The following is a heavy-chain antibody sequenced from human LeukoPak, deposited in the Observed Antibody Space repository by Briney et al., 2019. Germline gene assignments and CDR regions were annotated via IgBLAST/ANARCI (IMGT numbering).Heavy chain of an antibody. CDR3: ARGGYFDSSGYPNPLDY. Sequence: SETLSLTCTVSGGSIRSSYYYWGWIRQPPGKGPEWIGEINHSGSTNYNPSLKRRVFMPVDTAKNQFSLKLDSVSAADTAVYYCARGGYFDSSGYPNPLDYWGQGTLVTVSS. CDR1: GGSIRSSYYY. CDR2: INHSGST. V-gene: IGHV4-39*07. D-gene: IGHD3-22*01. J-gene: IGHJ4*02.